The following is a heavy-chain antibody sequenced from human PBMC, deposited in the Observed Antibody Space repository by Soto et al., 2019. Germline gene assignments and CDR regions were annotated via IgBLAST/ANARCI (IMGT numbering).Heavy chain of an antibody. CDR3: ARAALDWNYAGPLTTGDPLDY. CDR1: GFTFSSYS. CDR2: ISSSSYI. D-gene: IGHD1-7*01. V-gene: IGHV3-21*01. Sequence: GGSLRLSCAASGFTFSSYSMNWVRQAPGKGLEWFSSISSSSYIYYADSVKGRFTISRDNAKNSLYLQMNSLRAEDTAVYYCARAALDWNYAGPLTTGDPLDYWGQGTLVTVSS. J-gene: IGHJ4*02.